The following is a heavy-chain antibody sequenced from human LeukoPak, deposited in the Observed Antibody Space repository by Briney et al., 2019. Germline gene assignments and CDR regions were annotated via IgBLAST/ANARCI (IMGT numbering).Heavy chain of an antibody. V-gene: IGHV3-53*01. CDR3: ARSVPDYTRFDY. CDR1: GFTASSNY. Sequence: GGSLRLSCAASGFTASSNYMNWVRQAPGKGLEWVSTFKTKYHQVYYAESVRGRFTISTDNSRNTVFLQMNSLRADDTALYYCARSVPDYTRFDYWGQGALVTVSS. CDR2: FKTKYHQV. D-gene: IGHD4-11*01. J-gene: IGHJ4*02.